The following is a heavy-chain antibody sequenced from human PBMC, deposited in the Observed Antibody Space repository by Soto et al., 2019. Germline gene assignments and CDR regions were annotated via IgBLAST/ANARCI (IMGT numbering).Heavy chain of an antibody. D-gene: IGHD3-16*02. CDR3: TRQLGGFSVGWKLRSFDC. CDR1: GGSLTDYY. Sequence: SETLSLTCTVSGGSLTDYYCSWIRQPPGRGLEWIGFVHSSGTTSYNSSLRSRVTVSVATSRNQFSLTLSSVTAADTAVYYCTRQLGGFSVGWKLRSFDCWGQGMMVTVSS. V-gene: IGHV4-59*08. CDR2: VHSSGTT. J-gene: IGHJ4*02.